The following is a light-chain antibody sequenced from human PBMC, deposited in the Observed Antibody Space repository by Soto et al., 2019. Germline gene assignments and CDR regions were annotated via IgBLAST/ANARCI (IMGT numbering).Light chain of an antibody. CDR1: QSVSSN. Sequence: ETVMTQSPATLSVSPGERATLSCRASQSVSSNLAWYQQRPGQAPRLLIYGASTRATGVPARFSGSGSGTEFALTISSLQSEDFAVYYSLQYNNWPLTFGGGTKVEI. CDR2: GAS. V-gene: IGKV3-15*01. CDR3: LQYNNWPLT. J-gene: IGKJ4*01.